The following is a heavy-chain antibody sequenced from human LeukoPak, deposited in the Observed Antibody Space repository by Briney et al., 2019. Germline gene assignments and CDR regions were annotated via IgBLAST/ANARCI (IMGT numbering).Heavy chain of an antibody. CDR1: GFTFSSYS. J-gene: IGHJ3*02. CDR3: ARDPLKRAFDI. Sequence: GGSLRLSCAASGFTFSSYSMNWVRQAPGKGLEWVSSISSTSSYIYYADSVKGRFTISRDNAKNSLYLQMNSLRAEDTAVYYCARDPLKRAFDIWGQGRMLTVSS. CDR2: ISSTSSYI. V-gene: IGHV3-21*01.